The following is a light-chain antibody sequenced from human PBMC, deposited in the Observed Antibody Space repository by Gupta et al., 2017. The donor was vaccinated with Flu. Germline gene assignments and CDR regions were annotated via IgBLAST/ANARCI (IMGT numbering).Light chain of an antibody. CDR2: EYY. Sequence: SSDIGSNTVSWYQQFPGTAPRLLIHEYYQRPSGIPDRFSGSKSGTSATLGITGLQTGDEADYYCAAWDSTLTALVFGGGTKLTVL. J-gene: IGLJ3*02. CDR3: AAWDSTLTALV. V-gene: IGLV1-51*02. CDR1: SSDIGSNT.